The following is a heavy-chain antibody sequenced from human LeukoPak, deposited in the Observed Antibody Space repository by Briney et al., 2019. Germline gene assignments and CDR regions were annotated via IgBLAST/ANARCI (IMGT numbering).Heavy chain of an antibody. CDR3: ARVGSYGMDV. CDR2: INTDGSIT. J-gene: IGHJ6*02. V-gene: IGHV3-74*01. CDR1: GFTFSDYW. D-gene: IGHD3-10*01. Sequence: GGSLRLSCAASGFTFSDYWIHWVRQAPGKGLVWVSRINTDGSITNYADSVKGRFSISRDNAKNSLYLQMNDLRAEDTAVYYCARVGSYGMDVWGQGTTVTVSS.